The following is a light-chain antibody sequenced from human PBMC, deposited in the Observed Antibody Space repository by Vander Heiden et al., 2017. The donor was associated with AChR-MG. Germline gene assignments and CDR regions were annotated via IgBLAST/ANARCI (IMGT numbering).Light chain of an antibody. CDR2: EVS. V-gene: IGLV2-14*01. CDR1: SSDVGGYNY. CDR3: SSYTSSSTLRV. J-gene: IGLJ2*01. Sequence: QSALTQPASVSGSPGQSIPISCTGTSSDVGGYNYVSWYQQHPGKAPKLMIYEVSNRPSGVSNRFSGSKSGNTASMTIAGRQAEDEADYYCSSYTSSSTLRVFGGGTKLTVL.